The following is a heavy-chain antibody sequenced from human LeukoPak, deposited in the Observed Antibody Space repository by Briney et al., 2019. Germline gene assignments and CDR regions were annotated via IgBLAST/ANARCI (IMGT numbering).Heavy chain of an antibody. Sequence: ASVKVSFKASGYIFNTNGINWVRQAPGQGLEWVAYISAYSGVTNSAQKFRDRVTMTTDTSTRTAYMELRSLTSDDSAVYYCARGGLSTRWGLDYWGQGTLVTVSS. D-gene: IGHD6-13*01. CDR1: GYIFNTNG. CDR2: ISAYSGVT. J-gene: IGHJ4*02. CDR3: ARGGLSTRWGLDY. V-gene: IGHV1-18*01.